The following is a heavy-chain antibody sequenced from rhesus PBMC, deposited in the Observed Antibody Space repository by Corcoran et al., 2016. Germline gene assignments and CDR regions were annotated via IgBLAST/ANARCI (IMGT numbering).Heavy chain of an antibody. J-gene: IGHJ4*01. CDR1: GFTLCDYA. CDR3: SRDDYRSR. V-gene: IGHV3-183*02. D-gene: IGHD4-29*01. CDR2: IRNIGRTV. Sequence: DVQLVESGGGLVQPGGSMRLACEDPGFTLCDYAMHGGRRAPGKGLEWVSTIRNIGRTVDYADSVKGRFTVSRDNAKNSLSLQMNSLRVEDTAVYYCSRDDYRSRWGQGVLVTVSS.